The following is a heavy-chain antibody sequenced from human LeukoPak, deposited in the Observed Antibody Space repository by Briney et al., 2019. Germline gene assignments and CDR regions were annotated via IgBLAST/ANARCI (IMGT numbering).Heavy chain of an antibody. CDR2: IRYDGSNK. Sequence: GGSLRLSCAASGFTFSSYGMHWVRQAPGKGLEWVAFIRYDGSNKYYADSVKGRFTISRDNSKNTLYLQMNSLRAEDTAVYYCAKLCNYGDYGKYDYWGQGTLVTVSS. J-gene: IGHJ4*02. CDR3: AKLCNYGDYGKYDY. D-gene: IGHD4-17*01. CDR1: GFTFSSYG. V-gene: IGHV3-30*02.